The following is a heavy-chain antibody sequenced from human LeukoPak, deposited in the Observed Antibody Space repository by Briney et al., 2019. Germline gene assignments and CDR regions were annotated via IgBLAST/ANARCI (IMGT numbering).Heavy chain of an antibody. CDR3: ARDGAARPRYYYYYMDV. CDR2: ISAYNGHT. V-gene: IGHV1-18*01. J-gene: IGHJ6*03. D-gene: IGHD6-6*01. Sequence: ASVKVSCKASGYTFSSYGFSWVRQAPGQGLEWVGWISAYNGHTSYAQKLQGRVTMTTDTSTNTVYMELRSLRSDDTAVYYCARDGAARPRYYYYYMDVWGKGTTVTVSS. CDR1: GYTFSSYG.